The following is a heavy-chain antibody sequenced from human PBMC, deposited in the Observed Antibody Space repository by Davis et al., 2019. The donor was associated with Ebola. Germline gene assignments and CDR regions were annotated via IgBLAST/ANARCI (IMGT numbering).Heavy chain of an antibody. J-gene: IGHJ4*02. CDR2: IYSGGST. Sequence: PGGSLRLSCAVSGFTVSTTYMSWVRQAPGKGLEWVAVIYSGGSTYYADSVKGRFTISRDNSKNTLYPQMNSLRAVDTAVYYCAKKKGSSGWYEVDNWGQGTLVTVSS. D-gene: IGHD6-19*01. CDR3: AKKKGSSGWYEVDN. CDR1: GFTVSTTY. V-gene: IGHV3-53*01.